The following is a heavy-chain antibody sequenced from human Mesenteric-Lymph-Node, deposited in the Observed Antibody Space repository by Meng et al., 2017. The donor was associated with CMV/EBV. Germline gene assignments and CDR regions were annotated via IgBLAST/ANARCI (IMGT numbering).Heavy chain of an antibody. CDR3: ARGGDSGSYYIY. J-gene: IGHJ4*02. Sequence: GESLKISCAASGFTFSSYDMNWVRQAPGKGLEWVSSISSGSTSIYYADSVKGRFTISRDNAKNSLYLLMDSLRAEDTAVYYCARGGDSGSYYIYWGQGTLVTVSS. CDR1: GFTFSSYD. V-gene: IGHV3-21*01. D-gene: IGHD1-26*01. CDR2: ISSGSTSI.